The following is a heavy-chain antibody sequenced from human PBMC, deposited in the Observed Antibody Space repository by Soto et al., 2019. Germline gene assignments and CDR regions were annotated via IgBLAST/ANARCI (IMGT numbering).Heavy chain of an antibody. CDR2: IYYSGST. V-gene: IGHV4-59*01. CDR1: GGSISSYY. J-gene: IGHJ6*02. Sequence: SATLSLTCTVSGGSISSYYWSLIRQPPGKGLEWIGYIYYSGSTNYNPSLKSRVTISVDTSKTQFSLKLSSVTAADTAVYYCARILADSSDPSYYYYYGMDVWRQGTTVTASS. CDR3: ARILADSSDPSYYYYYGMDV. D-gene: IGHD6-6*01.